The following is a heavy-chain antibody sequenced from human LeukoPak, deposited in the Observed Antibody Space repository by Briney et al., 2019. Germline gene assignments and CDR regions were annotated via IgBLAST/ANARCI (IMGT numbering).Heavy chain of an antibody. D-gene: IGHD4-11*01. V-gene: IGHV1-18*01. Sequence: GASVKVSCKASGYTFTSYGISWVRQAPGQGLEWMGWISAYNGNTNYAQKVQGRVTMTIDTSTSTGYMELRSLRFDDTAVYYCARVSNDAFDIWGQGTMVTVSS. CDR1: GYTFTSYG. CDR2: ISAYNGNT. J-gene: IGHJ3*02. CDR3: ARVSNDAFDI.